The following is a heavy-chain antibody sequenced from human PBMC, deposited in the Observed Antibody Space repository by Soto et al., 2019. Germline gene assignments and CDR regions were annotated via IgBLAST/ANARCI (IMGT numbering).Heavy chain of an antibody. CDR3: AKGSRIAAAVTPFDY. Sequence: QVQLVESGGGVVQPGRSLRLSCAASGFTFSNYGMHWVRQAPGKGLEWVAVISFDGSNQYYADSVKGRFSISRDNSKNTLYLQMNSLGAEDTAVYYCAKGSRIAAAVTPFDYWGQGTLVTVSS. CDR1: GFTFSNYG. V-gene: IGHV3-30*18. CDR2: ISFDGSNQ. J-gene: IGHJ4*02. D-gene: IGHD6-13*01.